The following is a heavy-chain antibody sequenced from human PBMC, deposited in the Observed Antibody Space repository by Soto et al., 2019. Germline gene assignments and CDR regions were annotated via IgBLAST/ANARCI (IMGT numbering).Heavy chain of an antibody. CDR2: INHSGST. V-gene: IGHV4-34*01. Sequence: PSETLSLTCAVYGGSFSGYYWSWIRQPPGKGLEWIGEINHSGSTNYNPSLKSRVTISVDTSKNQFSLKLSSLTAADTAVYYCARNKNYYYYYMDVWGKGTTVT. CDR1: GGSFSGYY. CDR3: ARNKNYYYYYMDV. J-gene: IGHJ6*03.